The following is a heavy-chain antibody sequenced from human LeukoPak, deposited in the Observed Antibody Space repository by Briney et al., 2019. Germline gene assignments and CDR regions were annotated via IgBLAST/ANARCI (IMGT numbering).Heavy chain of an antibody. CDR3: AKSGDGCSGGSCYTPYD. CDR2: ISGSGGRT. D-gene: IGHD2-15*01. CDR1: GFTFSSYA. V-gene: IGHV3-23*01. J-gene: IGHJ4*02. Sequence: PGGSLRLSCAASGFTFSSYAMSWVRQVRGKGLEWGSAISGSGGRTYYAVSVKRRFTISRDNSKNPLYLQMNSLRAEDTAVYYCAKSGDGCSGGSCYTPYDWGQGTLVTVSS.